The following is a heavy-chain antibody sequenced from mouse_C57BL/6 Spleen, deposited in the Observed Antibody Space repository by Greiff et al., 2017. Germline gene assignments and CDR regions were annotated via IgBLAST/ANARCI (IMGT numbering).Heavy chain of an antibody. Sequence: VQLKESGPELVKPGASVKISCKASGYSFTDYNMNWVKQSNGKSLEWIGVINPNYGTTSYNQKFKGKATLTVDQSSSTAYMQLNSLTSEDSAVYYCTITTLYYYAMDYWGQGTSVTVSS. CDR1: GYSFTDYN. CDR3: TITTLYYYAMDY. CDR2: INPNYGTT. V-gene: IGHV1-39*01. J-gene: IGHJ4*01. D-gene: IGHD2-4*01.